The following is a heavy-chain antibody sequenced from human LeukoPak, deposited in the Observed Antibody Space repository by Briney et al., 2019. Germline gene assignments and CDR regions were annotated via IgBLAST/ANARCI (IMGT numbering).Heavy chain of an antibody. J-gene: IGHJ5*02. Sequence: PSETLSLTCAVSGYSISSGYYWGWIRQPPGKGLEWIGSIYHSGITYYNPSLKSRVTISVDTSKNQSALKLSSVTAADTAVYYCARGEVVVVPAAIRFDPWGQGTLVTVSS. D-gene: IGHD2-2*01. CDR3: ARGEVVVVPAAIRFDP. CDR2: IYHSGIT. CDR1: GYSISSGYY. V-gene: IGHV4-38-2*01.